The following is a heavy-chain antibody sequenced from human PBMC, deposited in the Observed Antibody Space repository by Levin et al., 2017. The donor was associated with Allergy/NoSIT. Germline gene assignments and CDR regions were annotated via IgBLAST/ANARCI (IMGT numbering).Heavy chain of an antibody. CDR2: IYSGGST. Sequence: GESLKISCAASGFTVSSNYMSWVRQAPGKGLEWVSVIYSGGSTYYADSVKGRFTISRDNSKNTLYLQMNSLRAEDTAVYYCARTGYYYYRMDVWGQGTTVTVSS. V-gene: IGHV3-66*01. CDR3: ARTGYYYYRMDV. CDR1: GFTVSSNY. J-gene: IGHJ6*02. D-gene: IGHD1-14*01.